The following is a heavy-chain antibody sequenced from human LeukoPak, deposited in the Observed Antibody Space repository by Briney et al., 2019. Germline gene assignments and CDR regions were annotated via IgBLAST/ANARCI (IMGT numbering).Heavy chain of an antibody. CDR1: GESINPYY. CDR3: ARSFLDYMDV. Sequence: PSETLSLTCTVFGESINPYYWNWIRQSAGKGLEWIGHIYKSGTTNFNPSLTSRVTMSLDTSRNQFSLKLRSVTAADTAVYFCARSFLDYMDVWGKGTTVTVSS. V-gene: IGHV4-4*07. J-gene: IGHJ6*03. CDR2: IYKSGTT. D-gene: IGHD2/OR15-2a*01.